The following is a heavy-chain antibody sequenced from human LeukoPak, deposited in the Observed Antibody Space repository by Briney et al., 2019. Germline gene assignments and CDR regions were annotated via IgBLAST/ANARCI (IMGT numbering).Heavy chain of an antibody. CDR2: IYYSGTT. Sequence: SETLSLTCTVSGGSISSSSYYWDWIRQPPGKGLEWIGTIYYSGTTYYNPSLNSRATISVDTSRNQCSLKLSSVTATDTAVYYCARMIGDDAFDICGEGTMVTASS. V-gene: IGHV4-39*01. J-gene: IGHJ3*02. D-gene: IGHD3-22*01. CDR1: GGSISSSSYY. CDR3: ARMIGDDAFDI.